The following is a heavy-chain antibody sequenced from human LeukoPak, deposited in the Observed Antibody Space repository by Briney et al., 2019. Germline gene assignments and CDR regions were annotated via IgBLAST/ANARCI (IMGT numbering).Heavy chain of an antibody. CDR2: INHSGST. J-gene: IGHJ5*02. D-gene: IGHD1-14*01. Sequence: SETLSLTCAVYGGSFSGYYWSWIRQPPGKGLEWIGEINHSGSTNYNPSLKSRVTISVDTSKNQFSLKLSSVTAADTAVYYCARVSGGPFDPWGQGTLVTVSS. V-gene: IGHV4-34*01. CDR3: ARVSGGPFDP. CDR1: GGSFSGYY.